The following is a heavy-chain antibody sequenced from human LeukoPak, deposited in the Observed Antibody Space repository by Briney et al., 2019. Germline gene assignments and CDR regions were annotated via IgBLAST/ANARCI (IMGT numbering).Heavy chain of an antibody. V-gene: IGHV3-30-3*01. D-gene: IGHD2-2*01. J-gene: IGHJ6*02. CDR1: GFTFSSYA. CDR2: ISYDGSNK. Sequence: TGGSLRLSCAASGFTFSSYAMHWVRQAPGKGLEWVAVISYDGSNKYYADSVKGRFTISRDNSKNTLYLQMNSLRAEDTAVYYCARDLGCSSTSCYVDYYYYGMDVWGQGTTVTVPS. CDR3: ARDLGCSSTSCYVDYYYYGMDV.